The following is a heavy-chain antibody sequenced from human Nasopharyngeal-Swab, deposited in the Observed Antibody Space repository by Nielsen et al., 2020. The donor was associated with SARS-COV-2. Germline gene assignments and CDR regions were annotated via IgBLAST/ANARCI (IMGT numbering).Heavy chain of an antibody. J-gene: IGHJ4*02. CDR2: ISGSGGST. CDR3: ARYDDYYDSSGYAY. D-gene: IGHD3-22*01. CDR1: GFTFSSYA. Sequence: GGSLRLSCAASGFTFSSYAMSWVRQAPGKGLEWVSVISGSGGSTYYADSVKGRFTISRDNSKNTLYLHMNSLRAEDTAVYYCARYDDYYDSSGYAYWGQGTLVTVSS. V-gene: IGHV3-23*01.